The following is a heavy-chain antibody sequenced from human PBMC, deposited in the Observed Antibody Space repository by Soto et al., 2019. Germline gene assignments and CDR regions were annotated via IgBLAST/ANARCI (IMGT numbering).Heavy chain of an antibody. D-gene: IGHD6-6*01. CDR1: GFTFSSYG. CDR2: IWYDGSNK. J-gene: IGHJ5*02. Sequence: GGSLRLSCAASGFTFSSYGMHWVRQAPGKGLEWVAVIWYDGSNKYYADSVKGRFTISRDNSKNTLYLQMNSLRAEDTAVYYCARDPLLEYSSSSPSFDPWGQGTLVTVSS. V-gene: IGHV3-33*01. CDR3: ARDPLLEYSSSSPSFDP.